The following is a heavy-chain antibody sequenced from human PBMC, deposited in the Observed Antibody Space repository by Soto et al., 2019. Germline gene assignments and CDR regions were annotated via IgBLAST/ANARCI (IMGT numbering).Heavy chain of an antibody. Sequence: GGSLRLSCAASGFTFNNYALSWVRQAPGKGLEWISTISDSGSTYYADSVKGRFTVSRDNSRSTVYLQMNSLRAEDTAVYYCAKEELGCSSTSCYVGFDYWGQGTLVTVSS. CDR1: GFTFNNYA. CDR3: AKEELGCSSTSCYVGFDY. CDR2: ISDSGST. D-gene: IGHD2-2*01. V-gene: IGHV3-23*01. J-gene: IGHJ4*02.